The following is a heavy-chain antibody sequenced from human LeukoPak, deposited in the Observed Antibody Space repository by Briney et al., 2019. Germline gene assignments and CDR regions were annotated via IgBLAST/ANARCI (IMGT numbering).Heavy chain of an antibody. CDR1: GYTFTGYY. D-gene: IGHD2-15*01. Sequence: GASVKVSCKASGYTFTGYYIHWVRQAPGQGLEWMGIINPSGETTSYAQKFQGRVTMTRDMSTSTVYLELSSLRSEDTAVYYCARVSEGGGSSNAFDYWGQGTLVIVSS. V-gene: IGHV1-46*01. J-gene: IGHJ4*02. CDR3: ARVSEGGGSSNAFDY. CDR2: INPSGETT.